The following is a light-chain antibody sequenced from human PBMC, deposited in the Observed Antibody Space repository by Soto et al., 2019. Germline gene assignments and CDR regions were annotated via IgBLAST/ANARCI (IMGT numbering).Light chain of an antibody. CDR1: SSDVGGYDY. V-gene: IGLV2-14*03. Sequence: QSALTQSASVSGSPGQSITISCTGTSSDVGGYDYVSWYQQHPGKAPKLMIYDVIHRPSGVSSRFSGSKSGSTASLIISGLQAEDEADYYCSSYTSSSSYVFGTGTKLTVL. J-gene: IGLJ1*01. CDR3: SSYTSSSSYV. CDR2: DVI.